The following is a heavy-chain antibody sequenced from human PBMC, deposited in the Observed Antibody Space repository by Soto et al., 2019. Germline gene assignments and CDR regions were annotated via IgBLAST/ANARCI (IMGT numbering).Heavy chain of an antibody. CDR1: GFTFNDYT. J-gene: IGHJ4*02. CDR3: SRQTTYYDILTGYYTPDFDY. D-gene: IGHD3-9*01. V-gene: IGHV3-73*01. CDR2: IRNKANSYAT. Sequence: GGSLRLSCTASGFTFNDYTLSWVRQAPGKXLEWVGRIRNKANSYATAYAASVKGRFTISRDDSKNTAYLQMNSLKTEDTAVYYCSRQTTYYDILTGYYTPDFDYWGQGTLVTVSS.